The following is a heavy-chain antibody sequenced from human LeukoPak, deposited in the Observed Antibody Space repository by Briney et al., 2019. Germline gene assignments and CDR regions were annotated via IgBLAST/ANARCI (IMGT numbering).Heavy chain of an antibody. CDR3: ARGGWFGEG. CDR2: IGGSGGFIT. Sequence: EGSLRLSCAASGFTFSSHGMNWVRQAPGKGLEWVSGIGGSGGFITYYADSVKGRFTVSRDPSKNTLYLQMNSLRADDTAIYYCARGGWFGEGWGQGTLVTVSS. CDR1: GFTFSSHG. D-gene: IGHD3-10*01. J-gene: IGHJ4*02. V-gene: IGHV3-23*01.